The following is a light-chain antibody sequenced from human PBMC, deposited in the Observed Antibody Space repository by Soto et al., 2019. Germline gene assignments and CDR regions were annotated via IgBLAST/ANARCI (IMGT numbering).Light chain of an antibody. CDR1: QSVLYSSNNKNY. CDR2: WAS. V-gene: IGKV4-1*01. CDR3: QQYYSTPFT. Sequence: DIVLPQSPDSLAVPLGERATINCKYSQSVLYSSNNKNYLAWYQQKPGQPPKLLIYWASTRESGVPDRFSGSGSGTDFTLTISSLQAEDVAVYYCQQYYSTPFTFGQGTRLEN. J-gene: IGKJ5*01.